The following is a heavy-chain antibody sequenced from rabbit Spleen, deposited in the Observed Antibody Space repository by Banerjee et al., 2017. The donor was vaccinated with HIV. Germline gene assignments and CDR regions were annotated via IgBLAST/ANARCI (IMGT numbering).Heavy chain of an antibody. CDR1: GIDLTTYHD. Sequence: QSLEESGGGLVQPEGSLTLTCTASGIDLTTYHDMSWVRQAPGKGLEWIGYINSPGDTHFANWAKGRFTISKTSSTTLTLQMTSLTAADTAMYFCAKNAANTGWGFDLWDQGTLVTVS. J-gene: IGHJ4*01. V-gene: IGHV1S40*01. CDR2: INSPGDT. CDR3: AKNAANTGWGFDL. D-gene: IGHD4-1*01.